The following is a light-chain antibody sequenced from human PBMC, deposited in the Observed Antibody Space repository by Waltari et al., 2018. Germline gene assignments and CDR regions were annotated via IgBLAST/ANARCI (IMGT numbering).Light chain of an antibody. CDR3: QQYEDWPPIT. J-gene: IGKJ4*01. Sequence: EIVMTQSPATVSVSPGERATLSCRASQSVTTSLAWFQQRPGQPPRVLIYGTSTRAAGMPSRFSGSWSGTEFTLTISSLQSEDFAVYYCQQYEDWPPITFGGGTKVEIK. CDR1: QSVTTS. V-gene: IGKV3-15*01. CDR2: GTS.